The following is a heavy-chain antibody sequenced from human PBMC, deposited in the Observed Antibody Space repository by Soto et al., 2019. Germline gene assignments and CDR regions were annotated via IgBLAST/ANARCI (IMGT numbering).Heavy chain of an antibody. J-gene: IGHJ4*02. V-gene: IGHV4-30-2*01. Sequence: PSETLSLTCAVSGGSISSGGYSWSWIRQPPGKGLEWIGYIYHSGSTYYNPSLKSRFTISRDNSKNTVYLQMNSLRLEDTAVYYCARGPSYSDSYFDYWGQGTLVTVSS. CDR2: IYHSGST. CDR3: ARGPSYSDSYFDY. D-gene: IGHD4-17*01. CDR1: GGSISSGGYS.